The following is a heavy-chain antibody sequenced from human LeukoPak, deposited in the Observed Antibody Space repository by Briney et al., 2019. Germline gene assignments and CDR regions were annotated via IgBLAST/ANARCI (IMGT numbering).Heavy chain of an antibody. D-gene: IGHD3-9*01. CDR3: ASGLTGYSDYYFDY. CDR1: GGSFRGYF. J-gene: IGHJ4*02. CDR2: INHDGST. Sequence: SETLSLTCAVYGGSFRGYFWNWIREPPGKGLERIGEINHDGSTNCKPSLRSRVAISVDTSKNQLSQKLTSVTAADTAVYYCASGLTGYSDYYFDYWGQGTLVTVSS. V-gene: IGHV4-34*01.